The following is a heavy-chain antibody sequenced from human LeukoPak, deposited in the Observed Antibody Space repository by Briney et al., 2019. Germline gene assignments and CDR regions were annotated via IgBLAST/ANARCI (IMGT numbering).Heavy chain of an antibody. J-gene: IGHJ4*02. CDR2: IKPDGSEK. CDR3: ASDFGTIVVVTAIVD. D-gene: IGHD2-21*02. CDR1: GFTFSSYW. V-gene: IGHV3-7*01. Sequence: PGGSLRLSCAASGFTFSSYWMSWVRQAPGKGLEWVANIKPDGSEKYYVDSVKGRFTISRDNAKNSLYLQMNSLRAEDTAVYYCASDFGTIVVVTAIVDWGQGTLVTVSS.